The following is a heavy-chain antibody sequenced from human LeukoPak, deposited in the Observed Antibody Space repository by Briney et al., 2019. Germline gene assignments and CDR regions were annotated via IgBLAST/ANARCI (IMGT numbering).Heavy chain of an antibody. J-gene: IGHJ4*02. V-gene: IGHV3-30*18. CDR3: AKVRWDNSGWYYSDS. CDR2: ISYDGSNK. CDR1: GFTFSSYN. Sequence: GGSLRLSCAASGFTFSSYNMNWVRQAPGKGLEWVAVISYDGSNKYYADSVKGRFTVSRDNSKNTLYLQVNSLGVEDTAVYYCAKVRWDNSGWYYSDSWGQGTLVTVSS. D-gene: IGHD6-19*01.